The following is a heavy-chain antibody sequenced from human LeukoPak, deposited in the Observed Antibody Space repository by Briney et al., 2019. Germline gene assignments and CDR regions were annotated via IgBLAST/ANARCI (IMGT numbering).Heavy chain of an antibody. Sequence: PGGSLRLSCAASGFTFSSYAMHWVRQAPGKGLEWVAVISYDGSNKYYADSVKGRFTISRDNSKNTLYLQMNSLRAEDTAVYYCAKDTRDGYTDPLRYWGQGTLVTVSS. J-gene: IGHJ4*02. CDR3: AKDTRDGYTDPLRY. CDR1: GFTFSSYA. CDR2: ISYDGSNK. D-gene: IGHD5-24*01. V-gene: IGHV3-30*04.